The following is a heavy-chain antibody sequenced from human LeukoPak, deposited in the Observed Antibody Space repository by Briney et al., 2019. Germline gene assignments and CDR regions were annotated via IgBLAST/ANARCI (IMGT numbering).Heavy chain of an antibody. D-gene: IGHD6-13*01. CDR3: ARDLVAAAGTNYYYYMDV. J-gene: IGHJ6*03. Sequence: ASVKVSCKASGGTFSSYAISWVRQAPGQGLEWMGRINPNSGGTNYAQKFQGRVTMTRDTSISTAYMELSRLRSDDTAVYYCARDLVAAAGTNYYYYMDVWGKGTTVTVSS. CDR1: GGTFSSYA. CDR2: INPNSGGT. V-gene: IGHV1-2*06.